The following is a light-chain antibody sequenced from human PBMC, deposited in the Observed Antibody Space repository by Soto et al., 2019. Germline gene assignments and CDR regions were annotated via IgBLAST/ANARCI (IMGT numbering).Light chain of an antibody. J-gene: IGKJ4*01. Sequence: EIVLTQSPATLSLSPGERATLSCGASQSVSSRYLAWYQQKPGLAPRLIIYDASRRATGIPDRFSGSGSGTDFTLPISRLEPEDFAVYYCQQYESSPLLTFGGGTKVEIK. CDR1: QSVSSRY. V-gene: IGKV3D-20*01. CDR3: QQYESSPLLT. CDR2: DAS.